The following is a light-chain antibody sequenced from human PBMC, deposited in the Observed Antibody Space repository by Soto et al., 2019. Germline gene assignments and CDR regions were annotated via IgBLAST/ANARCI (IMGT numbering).Light chain of an antibody. V-gene: IGLV4-69*01. Sequence: QPVLTQSPSASASLGASVKLTCTLSSGHSRYAIAWHQQQSEKGPRYLMKLSSDGSHRKGDGIPDRFSGSSSGAERYLTISSLQSEDEADYYCQTWGTGIHVVFGGGTKLTVL. CDR1: SGHSRYA. CDR2: LSSDGSH. J-gene: IGLJ2*01. CDR3: QTWGTGIHVV.